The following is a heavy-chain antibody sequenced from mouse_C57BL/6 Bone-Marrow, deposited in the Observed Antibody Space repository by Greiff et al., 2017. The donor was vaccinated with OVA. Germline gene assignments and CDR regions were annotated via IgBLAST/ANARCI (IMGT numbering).Heavy chain of an antibody. CDR3: TTPYDYDGDWYFDV. V-gene: IGHV14-4*01. CDR1: GFNITDDY. D-gene: IGHD2-4*01. Sequence: EVQLQQSGAELVRPGASVKLSCTASGFNITDDYMHWVKQRPEQGLEWIGWIDPENGDTEYASKFQGKATITADTSSNTAYLQLSSLTSEDTAVYYCTTPYDYDGDWYFDVWGTGTTVTVSS. CDR2: IDPENGDT. J-gene: IGHJ1*03.